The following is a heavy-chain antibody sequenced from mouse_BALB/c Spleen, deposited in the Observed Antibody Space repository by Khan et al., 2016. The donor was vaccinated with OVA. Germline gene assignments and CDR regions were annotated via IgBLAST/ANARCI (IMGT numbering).Heavy chain of an antibody. CDR3: ARTARIKY. CDR1: GYSITSGYG. Sequence: VQLKQSGPGLVKPSQSLSLTCTVTGYSITSGYGWNWIRQFPGNKLEWMGYLSYSGSTNYNPSLKSRISFTRDTSKNQFFLQLNSVTTEDTDTYYCARTARIKYWGQGTTLTVFS. J-gene: IGHJ2*01. CDR2: LSYSGST. D-gene: IGHD1-2*01. V-gene: IGHV3-2*02.